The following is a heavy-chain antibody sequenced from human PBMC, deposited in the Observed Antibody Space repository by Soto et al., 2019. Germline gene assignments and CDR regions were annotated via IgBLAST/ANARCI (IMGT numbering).Heavy chain of an antibody. V-gene: IGHV3-23*01. J-gene: IGHJ5*02. CDR1: GFNFYNYA. CDR2: ISGDGTRT. D-gene: IGHD2-2*01. Sequence: VGSLSLSCAAYGFNFYNYAMTWVRQAPGKGLEWVSGISGDGTRTYYGDSVKGRFTISRDNSKNTVFLQMNSLRAEDTAQYYCVKDLPPNRGWFGPWGQGTLVTVSS. CDR3: VKDLPPNRGWFGP.